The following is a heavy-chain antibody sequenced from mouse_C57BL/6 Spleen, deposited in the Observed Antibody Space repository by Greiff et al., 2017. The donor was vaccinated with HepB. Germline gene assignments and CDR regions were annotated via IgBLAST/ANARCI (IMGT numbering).Heavy chain of an antibody. CDR3: ITGLRTGY. V-gene: IGHV14-4*01. CDR1: GFNIKDDY. CDR2: IDPENGDT. D-gene: IGHD2-2*01. J-gene: IGHJ2*01. Sequence: EVQLQESGAELVRPGASVKLSCTASGFNIKDDYMHWVKQRPEQGLEWIGWIDPENGDTEYASKFQGKATITADTSSNTAYLQLSSLTSEDTAVYYCITGLRTGYWGQSTTLTVSS.